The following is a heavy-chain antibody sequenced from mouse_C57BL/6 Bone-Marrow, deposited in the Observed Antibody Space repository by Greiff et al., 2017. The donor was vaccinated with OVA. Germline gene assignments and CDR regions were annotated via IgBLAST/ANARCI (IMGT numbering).Heavy chain of an antibody. V-gene: IGHV3-6*01. D-gene: IGHD1-1*01. CDR3: ARDWYGSYWYFDV. J-gene: IGHJ1*03. CDR1: GYSITSGYY. CDR2: ISYDGSN. Sequence: EVQLVESGPGLVKPSQSLSLTCSVTGYSITSGYYWNWIRQFPGNKLEWMGYISYDGSNNYNPSLKNRISITRDTSKNQFFLKLNSVTTEDTATYYCARDWYGSYWYFDVWGTGTTVTVSS.